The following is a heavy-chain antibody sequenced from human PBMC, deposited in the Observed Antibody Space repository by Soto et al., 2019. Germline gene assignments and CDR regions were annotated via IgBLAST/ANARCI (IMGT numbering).Heavy chain of an antibody. CDR3: ARHREQHRDYYYYYMDV. D-gene: IGHD2-21*01. V-gene: IGHV4-39*01. Sequence: QLQLQESGPGLVKPSETLSLTCTVSGGSISSSSYYWGWIRQPPGKGLEWIGSIYYSGSTYYNPSLKSRVTISVDTSKTQFSLKLSSVTAADTAVYYCARHREQHRDYYYYYMDVWGKGTTVTVSS. CDR1: GGSISSSSYY. J-gene: IGHJ6*03. CDR2: IYYSGST.